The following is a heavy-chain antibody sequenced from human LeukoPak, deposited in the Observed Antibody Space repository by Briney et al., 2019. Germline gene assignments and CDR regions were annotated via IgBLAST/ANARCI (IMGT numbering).Heavy chain of an antibody. CDR2: MYSSGDT. CDR1: GASTWSFTDC. V-gene: IGHV4-39*01. J-gene: IGHJ5*02. CDR3: ARHKWRSDWLDP. Sequence: SDTLSLTCSVSGASTWSFTDCWGWIRQPPGKGPEWIGCMYSSGDTYSTPSLKSRITMSVDTSTNQFTLKLNSVTAADTAVYFCARHKWRSDWLDPWGQGTLVTVSS. D-gene: IGHD3-10*01.